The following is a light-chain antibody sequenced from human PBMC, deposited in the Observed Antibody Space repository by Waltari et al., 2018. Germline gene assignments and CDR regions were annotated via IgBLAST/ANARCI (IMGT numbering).Light chain of an antibody. V-gene: IGKV1-39*01. Sequence: DIQMTKSPSSLSASVGDRVTITCRASQSISSYLNWYQQKPGKAPKLLIYAASSLQSGVPSRFSGSGSGTDFTLTISSLQPEDFATYYCQQSYSTPLSLTFGGGTKVEIK. J-gene: IGKJ4*01. CDR3: QQSYSTPLSLT. CDR2: AAS. CDR1: QSISSY.